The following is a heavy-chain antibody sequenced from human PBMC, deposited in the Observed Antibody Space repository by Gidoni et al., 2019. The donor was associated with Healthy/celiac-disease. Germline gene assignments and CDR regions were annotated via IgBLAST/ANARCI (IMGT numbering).Heavy chain of an antibody. V-gene: IGHV4-39*07. CDR2: VFYSGAS. J-gene: IGHJ6*02. CDR3: ARIYGSGGDYYYGMDL. D-gene: IGHD3-10*01. Sequence: QLPLQESGPGLVKPSGTPSLTCSGPGGSISSTSYYWGWIRQPPGQGLEWIGSVFYSGASFYNPSLKRRVTISVDTSTNQFYMNRSSVTAADTAVCYCARIYGSGGDYYYGMDLWGQGTTVTVSS. CDR1: GGSISSTSYY.